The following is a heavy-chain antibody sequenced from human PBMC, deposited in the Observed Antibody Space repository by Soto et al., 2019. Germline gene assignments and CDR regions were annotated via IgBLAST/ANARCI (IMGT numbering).Heavy chain of an antibody. J-gene: IGHJ3*02. D-gene: IGHD3-10*01. CDR3: ASVWGGAFDI. CDR2: IYYIGST. Sequence: QVQLQESGPGLVKPSETLSLTCTVSGGSISSYYWSWIRQPPGKGLEWIGYIYYIGSTNYNPSLKRRATISGATPTTQSSLKLTSVTAADTAVYYCASVWGGAFDIWGQGTMVTVSS. V-gene: IGHV4-59*12. CDR1: GGSISSYY.